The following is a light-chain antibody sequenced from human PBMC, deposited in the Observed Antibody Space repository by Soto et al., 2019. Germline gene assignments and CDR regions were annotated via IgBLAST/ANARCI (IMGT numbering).Light chain of an antibody. CDR2: EVS. J-gene: IGLJ1*01. Sequence: QSVLTQPPSVSGSPGQSVTISCTGTSSDVGNYNRVSWYQQPPGTAPKVIIYEVSNRPSRVPDRFSGSKSGNTASLTISGLQAEDEADYYCSSYTSSSTYVFGTGTKLTVL. CDR3: SSYTSSSTYV. CDR1: SSDVGNYNR. V-gene: IGLV2-18*02.